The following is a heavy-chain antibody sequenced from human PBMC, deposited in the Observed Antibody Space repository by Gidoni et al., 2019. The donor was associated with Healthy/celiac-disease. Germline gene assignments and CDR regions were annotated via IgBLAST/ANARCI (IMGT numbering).Heavy chain of an antibody. Sequence: QVQLVQSGAEVKKPGSSVKVSCKASGGTFSSYAISWVRQAPGQGLGWRGGIIPIFGTANYAQKFQGRVTITADESTSTAYMELSSLRSEDTAVYYCARDTGPPRRVTPFDYWGQGTLVTVSS. J-gene: IGHJ4*02. CDR1: GGTFSSYA. V-gene: IGHV1-69*01. D-gene: IGHD5-18*01. CDR3: ARDTGPPRRVTPFDY. CDR2: IIPIFGTA.